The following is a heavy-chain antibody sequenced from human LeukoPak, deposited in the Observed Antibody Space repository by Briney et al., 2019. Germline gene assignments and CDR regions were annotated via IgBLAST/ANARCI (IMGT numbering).Heavy chain of an antibody. CDR1: GFTFSSYA. CDR2: IKQDGSEK. V-gene: IGHV3-7*01. D-gene: IGHD3-10*01. Sequence: QPGKSLRLSCAASGFTFSSYALSWVRQAPGKGLEWVANIKQDGSEKYYVDSVKGRFTISRDNAKNSLYLQMNSLRAEDTAVYYCARDYNYYGSGSYHDYWGQGTLVTVSS. J-gene: IGHJ4*02. CDR3: ARDYNYYGSGSYHDY.